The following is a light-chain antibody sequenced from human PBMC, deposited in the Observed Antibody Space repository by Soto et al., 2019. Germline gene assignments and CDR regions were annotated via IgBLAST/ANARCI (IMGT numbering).Light chain of an antibody. CDR1: RSQIGNNY. CDR3: AAWDDSLSVYYV. Sequence: QSVLAQPPSASGTPGQRVNISCSGSRSQIGNNYVYWYQQLPGTAPTLRTYRNSQLPSGVPDRFAGSKSGASASLAISGLRPEDEADYYCAAWDDSLSVYYVFGTGTKVTVL. CDR2: RNS. J-gene: IGLJ1*01. V-gene: IGLV1-47*01.